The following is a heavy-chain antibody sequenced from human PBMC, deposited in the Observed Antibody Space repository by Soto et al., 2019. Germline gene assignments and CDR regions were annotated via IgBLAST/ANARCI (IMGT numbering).Heavy chain of an antibody. CDR1: GASISNYY. CDR2: VNDVWVA. Sequence: QVHLQQSGPGLVKPSETLSLSCTISGASISNYYWSWIRQVPGKGMEWIGYVNDVWVAAYNPSLPSRVAVSLDTSKSLLSLKLTAVTATDTAVYYCLRQGFGALHGIVDVWGQGTTVTVSS. J-gene: IGHJ6*02. CDR3: LRQGFGALHGIVDV. V-gene: IGHV4-59*08. D-gene: IGHD3-10*01.